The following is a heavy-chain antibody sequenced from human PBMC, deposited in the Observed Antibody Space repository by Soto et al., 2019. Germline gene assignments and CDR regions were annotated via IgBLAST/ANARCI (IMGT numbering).Heavy chain of an antibody. V-gene: IGHV3-7*05. Sequence: PGGSLRLSCAASGFTFSSYAMSWVRQAPGKGLEWVANIKQGGSEKYYVDSVKGRFTISRDNAKNSLYLQMNSLRAEDTAVYYCARAQRYFDWLSYFDYWGQGTLVTVSS. CDR3: ARAQRYFDWLSYFDY. D-gene: IGHD3-9*01. J-gene: IGHJ4*02. CDR2: IKQGGSEK. CDR1: GFTFSSYA.